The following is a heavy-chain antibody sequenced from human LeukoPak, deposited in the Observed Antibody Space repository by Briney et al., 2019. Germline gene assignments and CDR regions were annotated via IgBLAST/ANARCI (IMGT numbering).Heavy chain of an antibody. CDR2: IDYTGST. Sequence: PSETLSLTCTVSGASVISSNYYWSWMRQPPGKGLEWVGSIDYTGSTNYNPSLKSRVTISVDTSKNQLSLQLSSVTAADTAVYYCARDYCTTTRCYPNYFDYWGQGTLVSVSS. CDR3: ARDYCTTTRCYPNYFDY. CDR1: GASVISSNYY. J-gene: IGHJ4*02. D-gene: IGHD2-2*01. V-gene: IGHV4-61*01.